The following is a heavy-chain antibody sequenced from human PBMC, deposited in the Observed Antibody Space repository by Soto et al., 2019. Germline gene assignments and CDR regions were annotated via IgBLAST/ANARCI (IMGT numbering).Heavy chain of an antibody. D-gene: IGHD6-19*01. Sequence: PSETLSLTCTVSGGSISSYYWSWIRQPPGKGLEWTAYIYYSGTTNYNPSLKSRVTISVDTSKNQFSLKLSSVTAADTAVYYCARGAGRNYFDYWGQGTLVTVSS. J-gene: IGHJ4*02. V-gene: IGHV4-59*01. CDR2: IYYSGTT. CDR3: ARGAGRNYFDY. CDR1: GGSISSYY.